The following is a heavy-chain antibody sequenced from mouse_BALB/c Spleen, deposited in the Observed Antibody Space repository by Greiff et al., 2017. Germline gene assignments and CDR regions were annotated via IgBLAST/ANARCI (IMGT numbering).Heavy chain of an antibody. CDR1: GYTFTDYA. CDR3: ARSTMITTGYAMDY. V-gene: IGHV1S137*01. CDR2: ISTYYGDA. Sequence: VQLQQSGAELVRPGVSVKISCKGSGYTFTDYAMHWVKQSHAKSLEWIGVISTYYGDASYNQKFKGKATMTVDKSSSTAYMELARLTSEDSAIYYCARSTMITTGYAMDYWGQGTSVTVSS. D-gene: IGHD2-4*01. J-gene: IGHJ4*01.